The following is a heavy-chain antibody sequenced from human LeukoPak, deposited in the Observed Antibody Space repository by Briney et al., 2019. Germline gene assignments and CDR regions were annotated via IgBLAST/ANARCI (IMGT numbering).Heavy chain of an antibody. Sequence: PGGSLRLSCAASGFTFSSYAMTWVRQAPGKGLEWVSAISGSGGSTYYADSVKGRFTISRDNSKNTLYLQMNSLRAEDTAVYYCARDQSRVGARGGYYFDYWGQGTLVTVSS. J-gene: IGHJ4*02. V-gene: IGHV3-23*01. CDR1: GFTFSSYA. CDR2: ISGSGGST. D-gene: IGHD1-26*01. CDR3: ARDQSRVGARGGYYFDY.